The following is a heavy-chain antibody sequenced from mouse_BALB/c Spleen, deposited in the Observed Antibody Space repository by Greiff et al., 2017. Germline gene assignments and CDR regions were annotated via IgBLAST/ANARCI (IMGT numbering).Heavy chain of an antibody. D-gene: IGHD2-1*01. J-gene: IGHJ1*01. CDR2: IYPGSGST. V-gene: IGHV1S22*01. CDR1: GYTFTSYW. CDR3: TRRSSYGNYGYFDV. Sequence: LKQPGSELVRPGASVKLSCKASGYTFTSYWMHWVKQRPGQGLEWIGNIYPGSGSTNYDEKFKSKATLTVDTSSSTAYMQLSSLTSEDSAVYYCTRRSSYGNYGYFDVWGAGTTVTVSS.